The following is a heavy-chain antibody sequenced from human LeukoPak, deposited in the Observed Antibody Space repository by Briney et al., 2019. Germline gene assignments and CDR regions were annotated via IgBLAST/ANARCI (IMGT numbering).Heavy chain of an antibody. CDR3: ARGGIAAAGDDY. D-gene: IGHD6-13*01. Sequence: KPSETLSLTCAVYGGSFSGYYWSWIRQPPGKGLEWIGEINHSGSTNYNPSLKSRVTISVDTSKNQFSLKLSSVTAADTAVYYCARGGIAAAGDDYWGQGTLVTVSS. CDR2: INHSGST. J-gene: IGHJ4*02. V-gene: IGHV4-34*01. CDR1: GGSFSGYY.